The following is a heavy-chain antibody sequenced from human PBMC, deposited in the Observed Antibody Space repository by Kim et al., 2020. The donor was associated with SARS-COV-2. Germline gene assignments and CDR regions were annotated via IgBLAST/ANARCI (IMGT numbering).Heavy chain of an antibody. J-gene: IGHJ6*02. CDR3: ARDRGYSGPYNYYYGMDV. Sequence: VRGRFTIPRDNAKNSLYLQRNSLRAEDTAVYYCARDRGYSGPYNYYYGMDVWGQGTTVTVSS. D-gene: IGHD5-12*01. V-gene: IGHV3-11*04.